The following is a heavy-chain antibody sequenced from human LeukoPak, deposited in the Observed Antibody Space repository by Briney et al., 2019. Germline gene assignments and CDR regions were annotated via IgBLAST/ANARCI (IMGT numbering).Heavy chain of an antibody. D-gene: IGHD2-2*01. Sequence: ASVKVSCKASGYTFTSYGISWVRQAPGQGLEWMGWISAYNGNTNYAQKLQGRVTMTTDTSTSTAYMELRSLRSDDTAVYYCARGGFIVVVPAAPNYYYYGMDVWGQGTTVTVSS. J-gene: IGHJ6*02. CDR2: ISAYNGNT. V-gene: IGHV1-18*01. CDR3: ARGGFIVVVPAAPNYYYYGMDV. CDR1: GYTFTSYG.